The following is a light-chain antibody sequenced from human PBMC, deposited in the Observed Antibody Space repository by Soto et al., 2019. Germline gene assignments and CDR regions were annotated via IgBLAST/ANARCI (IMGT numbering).Light chain of an antibody. CDR3: QQLNSYPLT. V-gene: IGKV1-9*01. Sequence: DIQITQSPSALSSSVGDRVTITCRAIQDISNYLVWYQQKPGKAPKPLIYAASTLQSGVPSRFSGSGSGTEFTLTISSLRPEDFATYYCQQLNSYPLTFGPGTKVDIK. CDR2: AAS. CDR1: QDISNY. J-gene: IGKJ3*01.